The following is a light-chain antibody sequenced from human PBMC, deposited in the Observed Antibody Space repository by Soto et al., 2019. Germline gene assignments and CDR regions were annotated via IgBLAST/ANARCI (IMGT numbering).Light chain of an antibody. V-gene: IGLV2-14*01. Sequence: QSALTQPASVSGSPGQSITISCTGTSSDVGGYNYVSWYQQHPGKAPKLMIYDVSNRPSGVSNLFSGSKSGNTASLTISGREAEYEADYYCSSYTSSSTLVFGTGTKLTVL. CDR3: SSYTSSSTLV. CDR2: DVS. J-gene: IGLJ1*01. CDR1: SSDVGGYNY.